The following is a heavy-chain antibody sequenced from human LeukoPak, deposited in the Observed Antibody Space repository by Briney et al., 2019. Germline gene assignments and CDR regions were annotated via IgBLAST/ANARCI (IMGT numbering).Heavy chain of an antibody. CDR3: ARDRCRGGSCYSYSRDGMDV. J-gene: IGHJ6*02. Sequence: PGGSLRLSCAASGFTFNTYSMNWVRQAPGKGLEWVSSISSSNYYIYYADSVKGRFTISRDNAKNSLYLQMNSLRAEDTAVYYCARDRCRGGSCYSYSRDGMDVWGQGTTVTVS. CDR1: GFTFNTYS. CDR2: ISSSNYYI. D-gene: IGHD2-15*01. V-gene: IGHV3-21*01.